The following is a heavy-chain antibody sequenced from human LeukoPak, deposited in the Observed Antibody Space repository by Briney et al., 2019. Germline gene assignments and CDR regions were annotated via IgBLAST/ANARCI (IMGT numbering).Heavy chain of an antibody. D-gene: IGHD3-9*01. Sequence: ASVKVSCKASGYTFNSXXXXXXXXAXXXXXXWMGWISAYNGNTNXXXKXXXRVTXXXDXSTTTAYMELGSLSSDDTAVYYCAHILTGYYMDYWGQGTLVTVSS. CDR1: GYTFNSXX. V-gene: IGHV1-18*01. CDR3: AHILTGYYMDY. J-gene: IGHJ4*02. CDR2: ISAYNGNT.